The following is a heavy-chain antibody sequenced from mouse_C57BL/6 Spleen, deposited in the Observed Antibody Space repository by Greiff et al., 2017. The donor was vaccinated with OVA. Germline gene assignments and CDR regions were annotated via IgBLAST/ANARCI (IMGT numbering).Heavy chain of an antibody. CDR3: AGEVGYGNGGY. Sequence: QVQLQQPGAELVRPGSSVKLSCKASGYTFTSYWMHWVKQRPIQGLEWIGNIDPSDSETHYNQKFKDKATLTVDKSSSTAYMQRSSLTSEASAVYNYAGEVGYGNGGYWGQGTTLTVSS. V-gene: IGHV1-52*01. J-gene: IGHJ2*01. D-gene: IGHD2-10*02. CDR1: GYTFTSYW. CDR2: IDPSDSET.